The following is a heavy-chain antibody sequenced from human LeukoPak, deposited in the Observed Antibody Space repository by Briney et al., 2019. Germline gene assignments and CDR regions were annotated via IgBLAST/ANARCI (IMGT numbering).Heavy chain of an antibody. J-gene: IGHJ4*02. V-gene: IGHV3-7*01. CDR1: GFTFSSYW. CDR2: IKQDGSEK. Sequence: PGGSLRLSCAASGFTFSSYWMSWVRQAPGKGLEWVANIKQDGSEKYYVDSVKGRFTISRDNAKNSLYLQMNSLRDEDTAVYYCARSEYYGSGSYYTYPDYWGQGILVTVSS. CDR3: ARSEYYGSGSYYTYPDY. D-gene: IGHD3-10*01.